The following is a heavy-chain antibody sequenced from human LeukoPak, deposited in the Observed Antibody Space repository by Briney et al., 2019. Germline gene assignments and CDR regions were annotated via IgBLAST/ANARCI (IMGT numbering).Heavy chain of an antibody. V-gene: IGHV4-34*01. Sequence: SETLSLTCAVYGGSFSGYYWSWIRQPPGKGLEWIGEINHSGSTNYNPSLKSRVTISVDTSKNQFSLKLSSVTAADTAVYYCARDLWFGPLYYGMDVWGQGTTVTVSS. J-gene: IGHJ6*02. CDR3: ARDLWFGPLYYGMDV. CDR2: INHSGST. D-gene: IGHD3-10*01. CDR1: GGSFSGYY.